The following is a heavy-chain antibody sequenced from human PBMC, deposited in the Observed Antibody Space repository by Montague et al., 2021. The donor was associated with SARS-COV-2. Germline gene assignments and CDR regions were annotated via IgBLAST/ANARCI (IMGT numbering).Heavy chain of an antibody. CDR1: GYPFTSYD. Sequence: SVKVSFKASGYPFTSYDINWVRQATVQGLEWMGWMNPNSGNTSYAQKFQGRVTMTRNTSISTAYMELSSLRSEDTAVYYCARGVRVSAVVIVVVITTYYFDYWGQGTLVTVSS. CDR2: MNPNSGNT. D-gene: IGHD3-22*01. CDR3: ARGVRVSAVVIVVVITTYYFDY. J-gene: IGHJ4*02. V-gene: IGHV1-8*01.